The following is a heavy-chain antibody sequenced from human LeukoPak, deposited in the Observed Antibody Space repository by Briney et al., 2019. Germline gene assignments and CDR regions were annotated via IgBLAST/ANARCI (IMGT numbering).Heavy chain of an antibody. V-gene: IGHV3-23*01. CDR3: AKEPREYCSSTSCPTWIDP. CDR2: ISGSGGTT. CDR1: GFTFISYA. J-gene: IGHJ5*02. Sequence: PGGSLRLSCAASGFTFISYAMSWVRQAPGKGLEWVSAISGSGGTTYYADSVKGRFTISIDNSKNTLYLQMSSLRAEDTAVYYCAKEPREYCSSTSCPTWIDPWGQGTLVTVSS. D-gene: IGHD2-2*01.